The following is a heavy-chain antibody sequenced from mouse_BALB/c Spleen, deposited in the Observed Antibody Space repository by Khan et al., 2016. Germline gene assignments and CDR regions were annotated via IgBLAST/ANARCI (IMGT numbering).Heavy chain of an antibody. CDR2: ISYSGST. CDR3: ARGGGNYRYFDV. CDR1: GYSITSDYA. Sequence: EVQLQESGPGLVKPSQSLSLTCTVTGYSITSDYAWNWIRQFPRNKLEWMGYISYSGSTSYNPSLKSRISITRDTSKNQFFLQLNSVTTEDTATYYCARGGGNYRYFDVWGAGTTVTVSS. J-gene: IGHJ1*01. V-gene: IGHV3-2*02. D-gene: IGHD1-1*02.